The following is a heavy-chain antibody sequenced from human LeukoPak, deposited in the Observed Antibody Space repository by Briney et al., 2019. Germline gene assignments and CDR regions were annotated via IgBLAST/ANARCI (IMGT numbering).Heavy chain of an antibody. Sequence: PGGSLRLSCAASGFTLNNYGMHWVRQAPGQGLEWVALIRYDSSNKYYADSVKGRFTISRDNSKNTLYLQMNSLRAEDTALYYCAKDGQFVSYQYYYYMDVWGKGTTVTVSS. D-gene: IGHD6-6*01. J-gene: IGHJ6*03. CDR2: IRYDSSNK. CDR1: GFTLNNYG. V-gene: IGHV3-30*02. CDR3: AKDGQFVSYQYYYYMDV.